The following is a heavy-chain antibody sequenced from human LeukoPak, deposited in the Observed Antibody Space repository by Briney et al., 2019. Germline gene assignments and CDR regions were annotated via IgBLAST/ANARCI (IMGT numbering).Heavy chain of an antibody. D-gene: IGHD3-3*01. J-gene: IGHJ6*02. CDR2: ISYDGSNK. CDR3: ARGQTITIFGVGGMDV. CDR1: GFTFSSYG. V-gene: IGHV3-30*03. Sequence: PGRSLRLSCAASGFTFSSYGMHWVRQAPGKGLEWVAVISYDGSNKYYADSVKGRFTISRDNSKNTLYLQMNSLRAEDTAVYYCARGQTITIFGVGGMDVWGQGATVTVSS.